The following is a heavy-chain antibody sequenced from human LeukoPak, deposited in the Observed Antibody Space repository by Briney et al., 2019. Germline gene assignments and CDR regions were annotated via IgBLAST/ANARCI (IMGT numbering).Heavy chain of an antibody. Sequence: PSQTLSLTCTVSGDSISSGRYYWSWVRQPAGKELEWIGRIYASGKTDYNPYTPSLKSRVAMSLDTSKNQVSLYLTSVTAADTAMYFCARSFSEKFYFESWGQGTLVTVSS. CDR3: ARSFSEKFYFES. J-gene: IGHJ4*02. CDR2: IYASGKT. V-gene: IGHV4-61*02. D-gene: IGHD1-26*01. CDR1: GDSISSGRYY.